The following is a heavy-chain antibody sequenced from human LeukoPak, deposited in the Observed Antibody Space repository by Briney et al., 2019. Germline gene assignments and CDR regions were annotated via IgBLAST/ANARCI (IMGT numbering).Heavy chain of an antibody. J-gene: IGHJ1*01. Sequence: TTSETLSLTCTVSGGSISSGGYYWSWIRQHPGKGLEWIGYIYHSGSTYYNPSLKSRVTISVDTSKNQFSLKLSSVTAADTAVYYCARVDYEVLGVPQYFQHWGQGTLVTVSS. CDR2: IYHSGST. V-gene: IGHV4-31*03. D-gene: IGHD3-10*01. CDR1: GGSISSGGYY. CDR3: ARVDYEVLGVPQYFQH.